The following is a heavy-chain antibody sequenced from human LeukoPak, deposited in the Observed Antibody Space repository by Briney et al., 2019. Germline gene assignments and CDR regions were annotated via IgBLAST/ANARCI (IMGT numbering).Heavy chain of an antibody. CDR2: ISGSGGST. J-gene: IGHJ4*02. V-gene: IGHV3-23*01. Sequence: GGSLRLSCAASGFTFSSYAMSWVSQAPGKGLEWVSAISGSGGSTYYADFVKGRFTISRDNSNNTLYLQMNSLRAEDTAVYYCAKDLSKNSRSSGFDYWGQGTLVTVSS. CDR1: GFTFSSYA. D-gene: IGHD6-19*01. CDR3: AKDLSKNSRSSGFDY.